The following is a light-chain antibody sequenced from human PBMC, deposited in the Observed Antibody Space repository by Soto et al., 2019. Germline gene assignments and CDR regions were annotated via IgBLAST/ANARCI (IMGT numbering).Light chain of an antibody. CDR1: HSLLHSNGYNY. V-gene: IGKV2-28*01. CDR3: MQALQDHLT. CDR2: LGS. Sequence: DIVMTQSPLSLPVTPGEPASISCRSSHSLLHSNGYNYLDWYLQKAGQSPQLLIYLGSNRASGVPDRFSGSGSGTDFTLKISRVEAEDVGVYYCMQALQDHLTFGQGTKVDIK. J-gene: IGKJ1*01.